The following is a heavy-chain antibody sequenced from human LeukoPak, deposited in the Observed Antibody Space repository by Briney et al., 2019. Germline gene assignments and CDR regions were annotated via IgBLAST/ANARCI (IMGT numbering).Heavy chain of an antibody. CDR1: GGSISSRNW. J-gene: IGHJ6*03. V-gene: IGHV4-4*02. CDR2: IYHSGST. D-gene: IGHD6-6*01. CDR3: ARVPLSSSSSYYMDV. Sequence: SETLSLTCAVSGGSISSRNWWSWVRQPPGKGLEWIGEIYHSGSTNYNPSLKSRVTISVDKSKNQFSLKLSSVTAADTAVYYCARVPLSSSSSYYMDVWGKGTTVTVSS.